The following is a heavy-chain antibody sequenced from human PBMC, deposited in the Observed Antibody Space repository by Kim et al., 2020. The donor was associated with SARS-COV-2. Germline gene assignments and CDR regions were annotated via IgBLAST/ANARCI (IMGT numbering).Heavy chain of an antibody. CDR3: AKAGGVFAIIRYFYYMDV. D-gene: IGHD2-8*01. Sequence: VKGRFTISRDSSKNTVFLQMNSLRAEETAVYYCAKAGGVFAIIRYFYYMDVWGRGTTVTVSS. J-gene: IGHJ6*03. V-gene: IGHV3-30*02.